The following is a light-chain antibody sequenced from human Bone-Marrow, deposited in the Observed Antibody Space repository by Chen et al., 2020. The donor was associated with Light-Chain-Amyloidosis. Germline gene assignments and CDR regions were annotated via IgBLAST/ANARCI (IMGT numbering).Light chain of an antibody. V-gene: IGLV3-21*02. CDR2: DDS. Sequence: SYVLTQPSSVSVAPGQTATIACGGNNIGSTSVHWYQQTPGQAPLLVVYDDSDRPSGIPARLSGSNSGNTATLTISRVEGGDEADYYCQVWDGGSDRPVFGGGTKLTVL. J-gene: IGLJ3*02. CDR3: QVWDGGSDRPV. CDR1: NIGSTS.